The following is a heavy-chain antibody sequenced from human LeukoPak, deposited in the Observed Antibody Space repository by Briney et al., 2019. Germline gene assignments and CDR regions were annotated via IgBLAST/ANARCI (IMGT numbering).Heavy chain of an antibody. Sequence: SQTLSLTCTVSGGSISSGSYYWGWIRQPPGKGLEWIGSTYYSGSTGSTYYNPSFKPRVTILIDTSKNQFSLKLTSVTAADTALYYCARAVLSTKLQNWFDPWGQGTLVTVSS. D-gene: IGHD5-24*01. CDR3: ARAVLSTKLQNWFDP. V-gene: IGHV4-39*07. CDR2: TYYSGSTGST. J-gene: IGHJ5*02. CDR1: GGSISSGSYY.